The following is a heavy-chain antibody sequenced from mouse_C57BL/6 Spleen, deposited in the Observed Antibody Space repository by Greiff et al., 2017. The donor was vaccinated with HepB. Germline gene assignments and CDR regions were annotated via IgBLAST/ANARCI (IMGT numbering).Heavy chain of an antibody. V-gene: IGHV1-20*01. CDR2: INPYNGDT. CDR1: GYSFTGYF. CDR3: ARGGGIYYGYDEETYYFDY. D-gene: IGHD2-2*01. Sequence: EVQLQQSGPELVKPGDSVKISCKASGYSFTGYFMNWVMQSHGKSLEWIGRINPYNGDTFYNQKFKGKATLTVDKSSSTAHMELRSLTSEDSAVYYCARGGGIYYGYDEETYYFDYWGQGTTLTVPS. J-gene: IGHJ2*01.